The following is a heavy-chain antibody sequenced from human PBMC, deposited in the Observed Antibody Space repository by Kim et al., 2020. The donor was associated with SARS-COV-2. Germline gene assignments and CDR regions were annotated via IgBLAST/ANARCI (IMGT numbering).Heavy chain of an antibody. V-gene: IGHV3-15*01. D-gene: IGHD3-3*01. CDR2: IKSKTDGGTT. Sequence: GGSLRLSCAASGFTFSNAWMSWVRQAPGKGLEWVGRIKSKTDGGTTDYAAPVKGRFTISRDDSKNTLYLQMNSLKTEDTAVYYCTTEGMLLRFLEWLRGGFDYWGQGTLVTVSS. J-gene: IGHJ4*02. CDR1: GFTFSNAW. CDR3: TTEGMLLRFLEWLRGGFDY.